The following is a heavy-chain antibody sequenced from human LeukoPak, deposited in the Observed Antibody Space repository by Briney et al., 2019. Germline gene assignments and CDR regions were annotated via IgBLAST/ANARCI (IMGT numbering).Heavy chain of an antibody. CDR2: IYPTDSDT. CDR1: GYSFTSYW. D-gene: IGHD6-6*01. Sequence: GESLKISCKGSGYSFTSYWIGWVRQMPGRGLEWMGIIYPTDSDTRYSPSFQGQVTISADKSISTAYLQWSSLKASDTAMYYCATTYSISIYYFDYWGQGTLVTVSS. CDR3: ATTYSISIYYFDY. J-gene: IGHJ4*02. V-gene: IGHV5-51*01.